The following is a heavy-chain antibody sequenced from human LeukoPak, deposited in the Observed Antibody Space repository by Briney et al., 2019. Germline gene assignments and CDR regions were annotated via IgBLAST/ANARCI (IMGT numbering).Heavy chain of an antibody. J-gene: IGHJ5*02. V-gene: IGHV3-11*04. Sequence: GGSLRLSCAASGFTFSDYYMTWIRQAPGKGLEWVSYIGSSGSSKNYADSVKGRFTISRDNAKNSLYLLMNSLRAEDTAVYYCARVSSYYDSSGYFDWFDPWGQGTLVTVSS. CDR1: GFTFSDYY. CDR2: IGSSGSSK. D-gene: IGHD3-22*01. CDR3: ARVSSYYDSSGYFDWFDP.